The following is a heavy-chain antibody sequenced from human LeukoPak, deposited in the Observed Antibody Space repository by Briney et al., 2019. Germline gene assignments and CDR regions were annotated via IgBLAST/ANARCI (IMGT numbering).Heavy chain of an antibody. CDR1: GFTFSDYW. CDR3: ARDPRNVGLAP. CDR2: INTDGSIT. V-gene: IGHV3-74*01. J-gene: IGHJ5*02. D-gene: IGHD2-15*01. Sequence: GGSLRLSCAASGFTFSDYWIHWVRQAPGKGLVWVSRINTDGSITNYADSVKGRFTMSRDNVKNTLYLQMNSLRVEDTAVYYCARDPRNVGLAPWGQGTLVTVSS.